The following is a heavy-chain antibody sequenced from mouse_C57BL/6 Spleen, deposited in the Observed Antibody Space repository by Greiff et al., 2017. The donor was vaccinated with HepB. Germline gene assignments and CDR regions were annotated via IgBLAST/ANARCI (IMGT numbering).Heavy chain of an antibody. CDR3: AGRAGSWLSY. CDR1: GYTFTDYY. J-gene: IGHJ3*01. V-gene: IGHV1-19*01. Sequence: EVQLQQSGPVLVKPGASVKMSCKASGYTFTDYYMNWVKQSHGKSLEWIGVSNPYNGGTSYNQKFKGKATLTVDKSSSTAYMELNSMTAEDSAVFFCAGRAGSWLSYWGQVTLVTVSA. D-gene: IGHD3-1*01. CDR2: SNPYNGGT.